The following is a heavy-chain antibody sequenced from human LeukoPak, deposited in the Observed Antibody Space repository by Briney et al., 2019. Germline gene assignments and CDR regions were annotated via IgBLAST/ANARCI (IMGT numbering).Heavy chain of an antibody. V-gene: IGHV1-2*02. CDR3: ARGISTMVRGVIIK. Sequence: ASVKVSCKASGYTFTGYYMHWVRQAPGQGLEWMGWINPNSGGTNYAQKFQGRVTMTRDTSISTAYMELSRLRSDDRAVYYCARGISTMVRGVIIKWGQGTLVTVSS. CDR1: GYTFTGYY. D-gene: IGHD3-10*01. J-gene: IGHJ4*02. CDR2: INPNSGGT.